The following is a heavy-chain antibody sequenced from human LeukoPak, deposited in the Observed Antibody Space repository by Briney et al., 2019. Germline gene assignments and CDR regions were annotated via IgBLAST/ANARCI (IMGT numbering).Heavy chain of an antibody. CDR2: IYSGGST. Sequence: GGSLRLSCAASGFTVSSNYMSWVRQAPGKGLEWVSVIYSGGSTYYADSVRGRFTISRDTSKNMVFLQMNSLRVEDTAVYYCARGIDYWGRGTLVTVSS. J-gene: IGHJ4*02. V-gene: IGHV3-53*01. CDR3: ARGIDY. CDR1: GFTVSSNY.